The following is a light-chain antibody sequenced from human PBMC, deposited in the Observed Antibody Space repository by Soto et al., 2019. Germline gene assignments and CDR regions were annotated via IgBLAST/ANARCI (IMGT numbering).Light chain of an antibody. CDR1: SSDVGGYNF. J-gene: IGLJ1*01. CDR3: SSYTSSSTPYV. V-gene: IGLV2-14*01. CDR2: DVN. Sequence: QSVLTQPASVSGSPGQSITISCTGTSSDVGGYNFVSWYQQHPGKAPKLIIYDVNNRPSGVPARFSGSKSGNTASLTISGLQAEDESDYYCSSYTSSSTPYVFGTGTKVIVL.